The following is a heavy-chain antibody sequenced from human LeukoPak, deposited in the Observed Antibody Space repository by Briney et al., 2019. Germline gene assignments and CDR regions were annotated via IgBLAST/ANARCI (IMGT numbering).Heavy chain of an antibody. CDR1: GYTFTGHY. J-gene: IGHJ3*02. CDR3: ASAYYDILTGYLNAFDI. CDR2: INPNSGGT. D-gene: IGHD3-9*01. Sequence: ASVKVSCKASGYTFTGHYMHWVRQAPGQGLEWMGWINPNSGGTNYAQKFQGRVTMTRDTSISTAYMELSRLRSDDTAVYYCASAYYDILTGYLNAFDIWGQGTMVTVSS. V-gene: IGHV1-2*02.